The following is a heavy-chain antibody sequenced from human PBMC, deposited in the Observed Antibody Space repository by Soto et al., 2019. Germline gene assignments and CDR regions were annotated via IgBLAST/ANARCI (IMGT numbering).Heavy chain of an antibody. CDR1: GGSISSGGYY. V-gene: IGHV4-31*03. Sequence: SGTLSLTCTVSGGSISSGGYYWSWIRQHPGKGLEWIGYIYYSGSTYYNPSLKSRVTISVDTSKNQFSLKLSSVTAADTAVYYCARDQHDYGDYPGYSYYGMDVWGQGTTITVSS. J-gene: IGHJ6*02. CDR3: ARDQHDYGDYPGYSYYGMDV. CDR2: IYYSGST. D-gene: IGHD4-17*01.